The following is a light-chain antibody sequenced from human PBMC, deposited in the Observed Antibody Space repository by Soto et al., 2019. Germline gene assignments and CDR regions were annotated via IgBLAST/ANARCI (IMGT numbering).Light chain of an antibody. Sequence: QSALTQPPSASGSPGQSVTISCTGTSSDVGYYNYVSWYQHHPGKAPKLMIFEVSKRPSGVPDRFSGSKSGNTASLTVSGLQAEDEADYYCSSYAGSKNFVFGPGTKLT. CDR3: SSYAGSKNFV. CDR1: SSDVGYYNY. J-gene: IGLJ1*01. CDR2: EVS. V-gene: IGLV2-8*01.